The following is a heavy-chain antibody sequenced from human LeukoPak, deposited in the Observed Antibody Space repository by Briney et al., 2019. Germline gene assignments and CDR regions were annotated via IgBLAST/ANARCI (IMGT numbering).Heavy chain of an antibody. V-gene: IGHV1-69*05. Sequence: SVKVSCKASGGTFSSYAISWVRQAPGQGLEWMGRIIPIFGTANYAQKFQGKVTNTTDDTTSTAYKELSSLRSEDTAVYYCAIEVGDYVWGSNLFDYWGQGTLVTVSS. D-gene: IGHD3-16*01. CDR2: IIPIFGTA. J-gene: IGHJ4*02. CDR3: AIEVGDYVWGSNLFDY. CDR1: GGTFSSYA.